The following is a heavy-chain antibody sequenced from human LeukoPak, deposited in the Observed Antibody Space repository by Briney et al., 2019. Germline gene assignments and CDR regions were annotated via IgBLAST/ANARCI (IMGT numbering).Heavy chain of an antibody. V-gene: IGHV3-66*01. D-gene: IGHD5-12*01. Sequence: GGSLRLSCAASGFTVSTNYMTWVRQAPGKGLEWVSVIYSGGTTYYADSVKGRFSISRDNSKNTLYLQMNSLRAEDTAVYYCARYDYGRSGFDYWGQGALVSISS. CDR2: IYSGGTT. CDR1: GFTVSTNY. J-gene: IGHJ4*02. CDR3: ARYDYGRSGFDY.